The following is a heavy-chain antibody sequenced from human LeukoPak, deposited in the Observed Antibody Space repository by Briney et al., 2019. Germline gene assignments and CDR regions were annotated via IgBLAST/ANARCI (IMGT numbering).Heavy chain of an antibody. CDR1: GFTFSSYA. Sequence: GGSLRLSCAASGFTFSSYAMRWVRQAPGKGLEWVSAIGGSGGSTYYADSVKGRFTISRDNSKNTLYLQMNSLRAEDTAVYYCAKVHSEYYDILTGYYEGDWFDPWGQGTLVTVSS. J-gene: IGHJ5*02. V-gene: IGHV3-23*01. CDR3: AKVHSEYYDILTGYYEGDWFDP. D-gene: IGHD3-9*01. CDR2: IGGSGGST.